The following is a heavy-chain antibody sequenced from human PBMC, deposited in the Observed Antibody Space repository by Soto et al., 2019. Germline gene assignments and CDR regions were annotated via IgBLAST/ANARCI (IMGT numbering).Heavy chain of an antibody. J-gene: IGHJ5*02. CDR3: ARAPRSSFLWWFDP. CDR2: IYYSGST. CDR1: GGSISSGGYY. Sequence: SETLSLTCTASGGSISSGGYYWSWIRQHPGKGLEWIGYIYYSGSTYYNPSLKSRVTISVDTSKNQFSLKLSSVTAADTAVYYCARAPRSSFLWWFDPWGQGTLVTVSS. V-gene: IGHV4-31*03. D-gene: IGHD6-13*01.